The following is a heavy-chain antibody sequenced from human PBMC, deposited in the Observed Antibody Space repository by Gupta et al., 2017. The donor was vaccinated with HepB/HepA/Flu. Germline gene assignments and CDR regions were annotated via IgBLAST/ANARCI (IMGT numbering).Heavy chain of an antibody. CDR3: ARDRAVGSLDV. V-gene: IGHV3-30-3*01. D-gene: IGHD2-15*01. CDR2: ISYDGSNK. CDR1: GFTFSHYA. J-gene: IGHJ6*02. Sequence: VQMVVPGGGVVQPGRSLRLSCAASGFTFSHYALHWVRQAPGKGLEWVAVISYDGSNKYYADSVKGRFTISRDNSKNPLYLQMNSLRAEDTAVYYCARDRAVGSLDVWGQVTTVTVSS.